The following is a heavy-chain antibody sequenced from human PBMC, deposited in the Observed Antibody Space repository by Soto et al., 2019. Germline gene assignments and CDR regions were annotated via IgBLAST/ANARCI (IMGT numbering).Heavy chain of an antibody. D-gene: IGHD4-4*01. J-gene: IGHJ5*02. CDR3: ARVADSFSWFDP. CDR1: GGSISSYY. CDR2: IYYSGST. Sequence: KASETLSLTCTVSGGSISSYYWSWIRQPPGKGLEWIGYIYYSGSTNYNPSLKSRVTIPVDTSNNQFSLKLSSVTAADTAVYYCARVADSFSWFDPWGQGTLVTVSS. V-gene: IGHV4-59*01.